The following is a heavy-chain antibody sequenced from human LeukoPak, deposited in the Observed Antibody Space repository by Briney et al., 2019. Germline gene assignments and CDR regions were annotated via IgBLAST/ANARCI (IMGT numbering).Heavy chain of an antibody. V-gene: IGHV3-11*01. J-gene: IGHJ4*02. CDR2: IGSSDNII. Sequence: GGSLRLSCAASGFTLNDYYMSWIRQPPGKGLEWVADIGSSDNIIFYGASVRGRFTISRDIAKNSLYLHMNSLRADDTAVYYCAREIVAGAFDSWGQGTLVTVSS. CDR1: GFTLNDYY. D-gene: IGHD6-19*01. CDR3: AREIVAGAFDS.